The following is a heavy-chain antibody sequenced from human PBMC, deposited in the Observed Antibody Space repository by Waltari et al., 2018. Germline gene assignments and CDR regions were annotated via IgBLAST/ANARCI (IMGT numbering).Heavy chain of an antibody. D-gene: IGHD6-19*01. CDR2: ISSDGTGT. CDR1: GRNFRNHW. Sequence: EGQLVESGGGLVQPGGSLRLSCAAFGRNFRNHWTHWVRQAPGKGLVGISRISSDGTGTDYADSVQGRFVISRDNARDTLYLQMNNLRAEDTALYYCARLEAEQWLGVYWGPGTLVTVSS. CDR3: ARLEAEQWLGVY. V-gene: IGHV3-74*01. J-gene: IGHJ4*02.